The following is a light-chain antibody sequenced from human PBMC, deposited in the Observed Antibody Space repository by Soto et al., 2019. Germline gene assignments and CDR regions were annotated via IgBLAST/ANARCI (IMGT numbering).Light chain of an antibody. V-gene: IGKV3-20*01. Sequence: EIVLTQSPGTLSLSPGERATLSCRASQSVSRSFLAWYQQKPGQAPRLLIYGASSRATGIPDRFSGSGSGTDFTLTISRLEPEDVAVYYCQQYDSSPLTFGGGTKVEIK. CDR2: GAS. J-gene: IGKJ4*01. CDR1: QSVSRSF. CDR3: QQYDSSPLT.